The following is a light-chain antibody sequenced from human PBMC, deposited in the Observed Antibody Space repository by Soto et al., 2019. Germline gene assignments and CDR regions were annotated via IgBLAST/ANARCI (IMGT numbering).Light chain of an antibody. Sequence: VLTQSPSASASLGASVKLTCTLRSGHSSYAIAWHQQQPEKGPRYLMKLNSDGSHSKGDGIPDRFSGSSSGAERYLTISSLQSEDEADYYCQTWGTGIVVFGGGTKLTVL. CDR3: QTWGTGIVV. CDR1: SGHSSYA. CDR2: LNSDGSH. J-gene: IGLJ2*01. V-gene: IGLV4-69*01.